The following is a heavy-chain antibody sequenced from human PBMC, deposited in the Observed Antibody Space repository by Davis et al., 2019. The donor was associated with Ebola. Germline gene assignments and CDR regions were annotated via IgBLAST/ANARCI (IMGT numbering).Heavy chain of an antibody. J-gene: IGHJ4*02. D-gene: IGHD3-10*01. V-gene: IGHV1-18*01. CDR3: ARAPYYYGSGSFDY. Sequence: AASVKVSCKASGYTFTSYGISWVRQAPGQGLECMGWISAYNGNTNYAQKLQGRVTMTTDTSTSTAYMELRSLRSDDTAVYYCARAPYYYGSGSFDYWGQGTLVTVSS. CDR2: ISAYNGNT. CDR1: GYTFTSYG.